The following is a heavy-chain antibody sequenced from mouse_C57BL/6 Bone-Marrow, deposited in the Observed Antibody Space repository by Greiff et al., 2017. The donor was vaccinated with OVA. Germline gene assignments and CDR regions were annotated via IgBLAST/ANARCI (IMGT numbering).Heavy chain of an antibody. Sequence: EVKLVESGGGLVQPGGSMKLSCVASGFTFSNYWMNWVRQSPEKGLEWVAQIRLKSDNYATHYAESVKGRFTISRDDSKSSVYLQMNNLRAEDTGIYYCTGGGGGSSSYYFDYWGQGTTLTVSS. D-gene: IGHD1-1*01. CDR3: TGGGGGSSSYYFDY. CDR2: IRLKSDNYAT. CDR1: GFTFSNYW. J-gene: IGHJ2*01. V-gene: IGHV6-3*01.